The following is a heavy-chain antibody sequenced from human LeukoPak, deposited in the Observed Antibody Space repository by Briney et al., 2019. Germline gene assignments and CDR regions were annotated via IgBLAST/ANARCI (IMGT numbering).Heavy chain of an antibody. J-gene: IGHJ4*02. CDR3: ARGRYYGSGFYYYDY. Sequence: KPSETLSLTCTVSGGSVSSGSYYWSWSRQPPGKGLEWIGDIYYSGSTDHNPSLKSRVTISVDTSKNQFSLKLSSVTAADTAVYYCARGRYYGSGFYYYDYWGQGTLVTVSS. D-gene: IGHD3-10*01. CDR1: GGSVSSGSYY. CDR2: IYYSGST. V-gene: IGHV4-61*01.